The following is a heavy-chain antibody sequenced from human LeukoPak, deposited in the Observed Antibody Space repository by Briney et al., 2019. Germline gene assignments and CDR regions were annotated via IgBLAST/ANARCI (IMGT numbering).Heavy chain of an antibody. J-gene: IGHJ5*02. CDR2: INHSGST. V-gene: IGHV4-34*01. CDR1: GGSFSGYY. Sequence: SETLSLTCAVYGGSFSGYYWSWIRQPPGKGLEWIGEINHSGSTNYNPSLKSRVTISVDTSKSQFSLNLGSMTAADTAIYYCATVAVGTRFDPWGQGTLVTVSS. D-gene: IGHD6-13*01. CDR3: ATVAVGTRFDP.